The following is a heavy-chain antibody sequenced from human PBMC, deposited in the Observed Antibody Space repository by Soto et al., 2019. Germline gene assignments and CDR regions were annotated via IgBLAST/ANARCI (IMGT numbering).Heavy chain of an antibody. CDR3: ARISRYYYGMDV. CDR1: GGSISSSSYY. V-gene: IGHV4-39*01. CDR2: IYYSGST. D-gene: IGHD3-16*01. J-gene: IGHJ6*02. Sequence: XGILSLTCTVSGGSISSSSYYWGWIRQPPGKGLEWIGSIYYSGSTYYNPSLKSRVTISVDTSKNQFSLKLSSVTAADTAVYYCARISRYYYGMDVWGQGTTVTVSS.